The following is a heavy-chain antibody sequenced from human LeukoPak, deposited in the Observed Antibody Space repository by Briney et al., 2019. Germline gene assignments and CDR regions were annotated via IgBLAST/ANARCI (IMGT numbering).Heavy chain of an antibody. CDR3: ATDRDNSDWQKRFDS. CDR1: GFTFSTNW. V-gene: IGHV3-7*01. CDR2: INQDASEI. D-gene: IGHD2-21*02. Sequence: GGSLRLSCAVSGFTFSTNWMNWYRQAPGKGLEWVGNINQDASEINYVDSVRGRFTISRDNAKNSLHLQMNSLRAEDTAVYYCATDRDNSDWQKRFDSWGQGTLVTVSS. J-gene: IGHJ4*02.